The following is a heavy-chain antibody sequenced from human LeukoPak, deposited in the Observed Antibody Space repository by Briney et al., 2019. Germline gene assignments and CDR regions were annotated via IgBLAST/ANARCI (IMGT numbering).Heavy chain of an antibody. D-gene: IGHD6-19*01. Sequence: GGSLRLSCAASGFTFSSYSMNWVRQAPGRGLEWVSSISTSSSYIYYADSMKGRFTISRDNAKNSLYLQMKSLRAEDTAVYYCAKVSGGSGWYYFDYWGQGTLVTVSS. CDR1: GFTFSSYS. J-gene: IGHJ4*02. V-gene: IGHV3-21*01. CDR3: AKVSGGSGWYYFDY. CDR2: ISTSSSYI.